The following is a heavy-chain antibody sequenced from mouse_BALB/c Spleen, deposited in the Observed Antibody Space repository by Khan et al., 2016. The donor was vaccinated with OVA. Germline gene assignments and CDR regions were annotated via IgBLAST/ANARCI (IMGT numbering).Heavy chain of an antibody. D-gene: IGHD2-1*01. V-gene: IGHV1-82*01. CDR3: ARSDGNSWFAY. CDR1: GYAFSSSW. CDR2: IYPGDGDT. J-gene: IGHJ3*01. Sequence: QVQLQQSGPELVKPGASVKISCKASGYAFSSSWMNWVKHRPGQGLEWIGRIYPGDGDTNYNGKFKGKATLTADKSSSTAYMQLSSLTSVDSAVYFCARSDGNSWFAYWGQGTLVTVSA.